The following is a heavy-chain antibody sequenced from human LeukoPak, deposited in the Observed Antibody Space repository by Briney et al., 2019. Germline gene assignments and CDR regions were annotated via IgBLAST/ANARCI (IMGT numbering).Heavy chain of an antibody. V-gene: IGHV1-24*01. Sequence: ASVKVSCKVSGYTLTELSMHWVRQAPGKGLEWMGGFDPEDDETIYAQKFQGRVTMTEDTSTDTAYMELSSLRSEDTAVYYCATHILTGYFRFDYWGQGTLVTVSS. CDR1: GYTLTELS. CDR2: FDPEDDET. CDR3: ATHILTGYFRFDY. J-gene: IGHJ4*02. D-gene: IGHD3-9*01.